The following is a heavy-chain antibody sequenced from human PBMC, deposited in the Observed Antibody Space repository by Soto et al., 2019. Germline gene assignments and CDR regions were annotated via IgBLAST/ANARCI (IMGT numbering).Heavy chain of an antibody. Sequence: EVQLLESGGGLVQPGGSLRLPFEASGLTFSSMALGWFPQAPGKGLGGLANIKQDGSEKYYVDSVKGRFTISRDNAKNSLYLQMNSLRAEDTAVYYCAREVVVAATPGSNWFDPWGQGTLVTVSS. CDR3: AREVVVAATPGSNWFDP. CDR2: IKQDGSEK. J-gene: IGHJ5*02. CDR1: GLTFSSMA. V-gene: IGHV3-7*03. D-gene: IGHD2-15*01.